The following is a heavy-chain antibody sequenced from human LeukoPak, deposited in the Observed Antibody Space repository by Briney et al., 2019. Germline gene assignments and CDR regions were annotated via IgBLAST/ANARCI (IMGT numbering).Heavy chain of an antibody. CDR1: GGSISSHY. Sequence: SETLSLTCTVSGGSISSHYWSWIRQPPGKGLEWTGYIYYSGSTNYNPSLKSRVTISVDTSKNQFSLKLSSVTAADTAVYYCARVRAGTTGVFYYYYYMDVWGKGTTVTVSS. D-gene: IGHD6-13*01. CDR2: IYYSGST. V-gene: IGHV4-59*11. CDR3: ARVRAGTTGVFYYYYYMDV. J-gene: IGHJ6*03.